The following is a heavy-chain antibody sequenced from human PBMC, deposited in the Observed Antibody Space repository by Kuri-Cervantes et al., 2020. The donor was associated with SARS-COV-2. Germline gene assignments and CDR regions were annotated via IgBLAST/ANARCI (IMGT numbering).Heavy chain of an antibody. V-gene: IGHV3-33*06. CDR3: AKAGAAHPKYFDY. J-gene: IGHJ4*02. Sequence: CAASGFTFSSYGMHWVRKAPGKGLEWVAVIWYVGSNKYYADSVKARFTISRDNSKNTLYLQMNSLRAEDTAVYYCAKAGAAHPKYFDYWGQGTLVTVSS. CDR1: GFTFSSYG. D-gene: IGHD6-6*01. CDR2: IWYVGSNK.